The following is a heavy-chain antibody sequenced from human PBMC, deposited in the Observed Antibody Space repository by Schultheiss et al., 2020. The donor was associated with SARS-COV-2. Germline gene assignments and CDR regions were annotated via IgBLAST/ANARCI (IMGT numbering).Heavy chain of an antibody. J-gene: IGHJ6*02. CDR1: EFTFSIYW. D-gene: IGHD1-14*01. Sequence: GGSLRLSCVASEFTFSIYWMTWVRQAPGKGLEWVANIKQDGSEKYYTDSVKGRFTISRDNAKNSVFLQMNNVRAEDTAVYYCARTFLSPEGGYYYGMDVWGQGTTVTVSS. CDR3: ARTFLSPEGGYYYGMDV. CDR2: IKQDGSEK. V-gene: IGHV3-7*02.